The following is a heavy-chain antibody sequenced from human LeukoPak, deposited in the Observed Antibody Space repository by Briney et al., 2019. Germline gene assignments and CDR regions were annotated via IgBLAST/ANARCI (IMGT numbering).Heavy chain of an antibody. CDR2: IRYDGSNK. D-gene: IGHD3-10*01. CDR1: GFTFSSYG. CDR3: AKVPSRFGELLHQRKYYFDY. Sequence: PGGSLRLSCAASGFTFSSYGMHWVRRAPGKGLEWVAFIRYDGSNKYYADSVKGRFTISRDNSKNTLYLQMNSLRAEDTAVYYCAKVPSRFGELLHQRKYYFDYWGQGTLVTVSS. V-gene: IGHV3-30*02. J-gene: IGHJ4*02.